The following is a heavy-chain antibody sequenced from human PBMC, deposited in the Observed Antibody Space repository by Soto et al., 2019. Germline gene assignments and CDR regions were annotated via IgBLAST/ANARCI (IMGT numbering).Heavy chain of an antibody. CDR2: TYYRSKWYN. Sequence: PSQTLSLTCAISGDSVSSNSAAWNWIRQSPSRGLEWLGRTYYRSKWYNDYAVSVKSRITINPDTSKNQFSLQLNSVTPEDTAVYYCARDTETPSYNWNVAFDIWGQGTMVTVSS. D-gene: IGHD1-1*01. V-gene: IGHV6-1*01. CDR1: GDSVSSNSAA. J-gene: IGHJ3*02. CDR3: ARDTETPSYNWNVAFDI.